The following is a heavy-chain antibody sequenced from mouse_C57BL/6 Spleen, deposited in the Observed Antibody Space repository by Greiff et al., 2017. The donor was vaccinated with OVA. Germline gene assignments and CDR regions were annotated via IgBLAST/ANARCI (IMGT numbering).Heavy chain of an antibody. Sequence: QVQLKESGPELVKPGASVKISCKASGYAFSSSWMNWVKQRPGKGLEWIGRIYPGDGDTNYNGKFKGKATLTAAKSSSTAYMQLSSLTSEDSAVYFCARGGSSYDWYFDVWGTGTTVTVSS. CDR2: IYPGDGDT. CDR3: ARGGSSYDWYFDV. CDR1: GYAFSSSW. V-gene: IGHV1-82*01. D-gene: IGHD1-1*01. J-gene: IGHJ1*03.